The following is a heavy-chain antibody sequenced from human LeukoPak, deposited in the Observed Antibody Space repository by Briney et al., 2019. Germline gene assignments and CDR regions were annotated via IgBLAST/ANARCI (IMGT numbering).Heavy chain of an antibody. CDR2: ISGDGRST. D-gene: IGHD6-19*01. CDR3: ARISITGWANDY. V-gene: IGHV3-74*01. J-gene: IGHJ4*02. CDR1: GFTFSSHW. Sequence: GGSLRLSCAASGFTFSSHWMHWVRQAPGKGLVWVARISGDGRSTSYADSVKGRITISGDNAKNTLYLQMNSLRAEDTAVYYCARISITGWANDYWGQGTLVTVSS.